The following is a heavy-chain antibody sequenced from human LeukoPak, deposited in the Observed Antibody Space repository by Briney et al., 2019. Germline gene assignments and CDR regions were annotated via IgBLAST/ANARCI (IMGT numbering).Heavy chain of an antibody. D-gene: IGHD3-10*01. CDR3: ARRRPYYYGSGSYQYYFDH. CDR2: IYRSGST. CDR1: GGSISSSNW. V-gene: IGHV4-4*02. Sequence: SETLSLTCAVSGGSISSSNWWSWVRQPPGKGLEWIGEIYRSGSTNYNPSLKSRVTISVDKSKNQFSLKLSSVTAADTAVYYCARRRPYYYGSGSYQYYFDHWGQGTLVTVSS. J-gene: IGHJ4*02.